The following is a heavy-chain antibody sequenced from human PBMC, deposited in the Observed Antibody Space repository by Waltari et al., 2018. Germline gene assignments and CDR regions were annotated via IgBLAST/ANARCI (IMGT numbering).Heavy chain of an antibody. J-gene: IGHJ3*02. CDR1: GYSISSGYY. Sequence: QVQLQESGPGLVKPSETLSLTCAVSGYSISSGYYWGWIRQPPGRGLEWIGSIYHSGSTYYNPSLKSRVTISVDTSKNQFSLKLSSVTAADTAVDYCARELTGRGYGDSLGAFDIWGQGTMVTVSS. D-gene: IGHD4-17*01. V-gene: IGHV4-38-2*02. CDR3: ARELTGRGYGDSLGAFDI. CDR2: IYHSGST.